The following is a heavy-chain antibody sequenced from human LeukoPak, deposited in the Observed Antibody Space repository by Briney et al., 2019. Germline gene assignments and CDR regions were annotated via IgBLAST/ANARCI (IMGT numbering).Heavy chain of an antibody. V-gene: IGHV3-74*01. CDR2: INSDGINT. Sequence: GGSLRLSCAASGFTFSNYWMHWVRQAPGKGLVWVSRINSDGINTSYADSVKGRFTISRDNAKNTLNLQMNSLRAEDTAVYYCARDHGAKTFDYWGQGTLVTVSS. D-gene: IGHD1-26*01. CDR1: GFTFSNYW. CDR3: ARDHGAKTFDY. J-gene: IGHJ4*02.